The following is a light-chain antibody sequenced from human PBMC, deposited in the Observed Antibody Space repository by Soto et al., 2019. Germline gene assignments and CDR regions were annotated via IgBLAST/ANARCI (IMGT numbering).Light chain of an antibody. V-gene: IGKV1-39*01. CDR1: QSISSY. CDR3: QHSYSTPTT. J-gene: IGKJ5*01. CDR2: AAS. Sequence: DIQMTQSPSSLSASVGDRVTITCRASQSISSYLNWYQQKPGEAPKLLIYAASSLQSGVPSMFSGSGAGSAVSLTISSLPPRDIASYYCQHSYSTPTTFGQGTQLE.